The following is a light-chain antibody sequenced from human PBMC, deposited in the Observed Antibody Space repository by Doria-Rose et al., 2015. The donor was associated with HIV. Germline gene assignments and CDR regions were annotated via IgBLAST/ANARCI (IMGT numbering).Light chain of an antibody. CDR1: SNDVGSYNL. CDR2: EVN. V-gene: IGLV2-23*02. Sequence: PVLTQSASVSGSPGQSITISCTGTSNDVGSYNLVSWYQQHPGKAPKLMIYEVNKRPSGVSYRFSGSKSGNTASLTISGLQAEDEADYYCCSYAGTPLVFGSGTKVTVL. J-gene: IGLJ1*01. CDR3: CSYAGTPLV.